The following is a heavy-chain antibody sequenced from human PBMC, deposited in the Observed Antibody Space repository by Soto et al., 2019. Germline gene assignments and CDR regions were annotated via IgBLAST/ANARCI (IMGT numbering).Heavy chain of an antibody. CDR1: GGSISSGRW. V-gene: IGHV4-4*02. CDR3: ARNTDYYDSSGYAFGK. CDR2: IYHSGST. D-gene: IGHD3-22*01. J-gene: IGHJ4*02. Sequence: SETLSLTCAVSGGSISSGRWWSWVRQPPGKGLEWIGEIYHSGSTRYNPSVKSRVTISVDKSNNQFSLKVTSVTAADTAVYYCARNTDYYDSSGYAFGKWGQGTLVTVSS.